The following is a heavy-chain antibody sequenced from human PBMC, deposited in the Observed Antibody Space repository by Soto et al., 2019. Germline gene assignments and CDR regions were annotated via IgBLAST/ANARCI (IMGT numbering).Heavy chain of an antibody. Sequence: PGGSLRLSCAASGFTFSSYGMHWVRQAPGKGLEWVAVISYDGSNKYYADSVKGRFTISRDNSKNTLYLQMNSLRAEDTAVYYSAKPSSPPYCSSTSCYMAGMDVWGNGTTVTVSS. CDR2: ISYDGSNK. CDR3: AKPSSPPYCSSTSCYMAGMDV. D-gene: IGHD2-2*02. V-gene: IGHV3-30*18. CDR1: GFTFSSYG. J-gene: IGHJ6*04.